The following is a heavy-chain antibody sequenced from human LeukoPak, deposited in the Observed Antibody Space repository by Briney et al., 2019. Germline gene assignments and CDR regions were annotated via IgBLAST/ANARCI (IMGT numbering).Heavy chain of an antibody. D-gene: IGHD2-15*01. CDR2: ISSSSSYI. V-gene: IGHV3-21*01. CDR3: ARMDDIVVVVAATQYNWFDP. CDR1: GFTFSSYS. Sequence: GGSLRLSCAASGFTFSSYSMNWVRQAPGKGLEWVSSISSSSSYIYYADSVKGRFTISRDNAKNSLYLQMNSLRAEDTAVYYCARMDDIVVVVAATQYNWFDPWGQGTLVTVSP. J-gene: IGHJ5*02.